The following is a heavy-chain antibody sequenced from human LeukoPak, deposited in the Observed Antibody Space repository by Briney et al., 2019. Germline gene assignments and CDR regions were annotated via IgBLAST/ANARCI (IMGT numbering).Heavy chain of an antibody. J-gene: IGHJ2*01. CDR3: ARAVYCSGGGCFWYFDL. V-gene: IGHV3-21*01. Sequence: GGSLRLSCAASGFTVSSNYMSWVRQAPGKGLEWVSLISSSSRFIYYGDSVKGRFTISRDNAKKSLYLQMNSLRAEDTAVYYCARAVYCSGGGCFWYFDLWGRGTLVTVSS. D-gene: IGHD2-15*01. CDR2: ISSSSRFI. CDR1: GFTVSSNY.